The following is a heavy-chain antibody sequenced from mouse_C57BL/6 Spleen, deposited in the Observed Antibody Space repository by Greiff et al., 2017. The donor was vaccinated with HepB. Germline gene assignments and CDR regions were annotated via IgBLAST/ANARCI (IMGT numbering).Heavy chain of an antibody. CDR2: IRSKSSNYAT. Sequence: EVQLVESGGGLVQPKGSLKLSCAASGFTFNTYAMHWVRQAPGKGLEWVARIRSKSSNYATYYADSVKDRFTISRDDSQSMLYLQMNNLKTEDTAMYYCVRDRVTDYYGSSPGFAYWGQGTLVTVSA. CDR1: GFTFNTYA. V-gene: IGHV10-3*01. J-gene: IGHJ3*01. D-gene: IGHD1-1*01. CDR3: VRDRVTDYYGSSPGFAY.